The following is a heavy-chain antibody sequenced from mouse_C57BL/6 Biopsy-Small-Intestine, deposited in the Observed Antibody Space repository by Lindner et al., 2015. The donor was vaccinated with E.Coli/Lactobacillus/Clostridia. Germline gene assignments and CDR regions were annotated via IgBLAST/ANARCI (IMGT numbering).Heavy chain of an antibody. CDR1: GGTFSSYA. J-gene: IGHJ4*01. CDR2: IIPIIALA. CDR3: ASQSADDYASLPFDY. Sequence: SVKVSCKASGGTFSSYAISWVRQAPGQGLGWMGRIIPIIALATYSQKFQGRVTITADKSTSTAYMELSSLRSEDTAVYSCASQSADDYASLPFDYWGQGTLVTVSS. D-gene: IGHD1-1*01. V-gene: IGHV1-4*01.